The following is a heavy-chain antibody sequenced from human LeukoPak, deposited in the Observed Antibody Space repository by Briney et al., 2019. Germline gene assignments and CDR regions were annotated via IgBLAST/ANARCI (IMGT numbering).Heavy chain of an antibody. J-gene: IGHJ6*03. V-gene: IGHV1-18*04. CDR2: ISTYNGNT. CDR3: ARRGGKNYGDYVLYYYYMDV. D-gene: IGHD4-17*01. CDR1: GYAFTGYY. Sequence: ASVKVSCKASGYAFTGYYMHWVRQAPGQGLEWMGRISTYNGNTNYAQNLQGRVTMTTDTSTSTAYMELRSLRSDDTAVYYCARRGGKNYGDYVLYYYYMDVWGKGTTVTVSS.